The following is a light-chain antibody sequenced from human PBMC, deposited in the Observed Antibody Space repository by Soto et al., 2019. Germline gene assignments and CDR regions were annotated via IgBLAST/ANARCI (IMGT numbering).Light chain of an antibody. J-gene: IGKJ1*01. Sequence: DIQMTQSPSTLSASVGDRVTITCRASQSVSIWLAWYQQKPGKAPNLLIYKASTLETGVPSRFTGSGSGTEFTLTISSLQPDDFANYYCQQYNTFSTFGQGTKVEMK. CDR2: KAS. CDR1: QSVSIW. V-gene: IGKV1-5*03. CDR3: QQYNTFST.